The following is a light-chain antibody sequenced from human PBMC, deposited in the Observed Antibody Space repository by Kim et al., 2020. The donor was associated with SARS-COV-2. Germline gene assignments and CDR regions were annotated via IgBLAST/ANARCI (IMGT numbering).Light chain of an antibody. CDR2: DVS. J-gene: IGLJ1*01. Sequence: QSALTQPASVSGSPGQSITISCTGSSSDVGGYNHVSWYQQHPGKAPKLMIYDVSKRPSGVSSRFSGSKSGNTASLTISGLQAEDEADYYCISYTTSSTCVFGTGTQVTVL. CDR1: SSDVGGYNH. V-gene: IGLV2-14*01. CDR3: ISYTTSSTCV.